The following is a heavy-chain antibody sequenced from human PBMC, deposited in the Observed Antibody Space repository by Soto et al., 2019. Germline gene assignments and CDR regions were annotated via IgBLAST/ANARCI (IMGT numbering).Heavy chain of an antibody. D-gene: IGHD3-3*01. CDR1: GFSLSTSGVG. Sequence: ESGPTLVNPTQTLTLTCTFSGFSLSTSGVGVGWIRQPPGKALEWLALIYWNDDKRYSPSLKSRLTITKDTSKNQVVLTMTNMDPVDTATYYCAHRRSIFGVVGYYGMDVWGQGTTVTVS. CDR2: IYWNDDK. CDR3: AHRRSIFGVVGYYGMDV. J-gene: IGHJ6*02. V-gene: IGHV2-5*01.